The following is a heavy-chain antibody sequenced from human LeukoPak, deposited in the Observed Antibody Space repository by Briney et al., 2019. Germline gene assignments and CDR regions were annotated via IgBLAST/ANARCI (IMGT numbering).Heavy chain of an antibody. D-gene: IGHD6-13*01. Sequence: ASVKVSCKASGYTFTGYYMHWVRQAPGQGLERMGWINPNSGGTNYAQKFQGRVTMTRDTSISTAYMELSRLRSDDTAVYYCARVPRIAAAGSYFDYWGQGTLVTVSS. V-gene: IGHV1-2*02. CDR3: ARVPRIAAAGSYFDY. CDR2: INPNSGGT. J-gene: IGHJ4*02. CDR1: GYTFTGYY.